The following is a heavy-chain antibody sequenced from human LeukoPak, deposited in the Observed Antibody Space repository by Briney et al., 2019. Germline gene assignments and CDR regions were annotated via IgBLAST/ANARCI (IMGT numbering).Heavy chain of an antibody. Sequence: GGSLRLSCVASGFIFSNYAMSWVRQAPGKGLEWVSGISRGSGTTYYADFVKGRFTLSRDDSKDTFSLQMNELRAEDTAVYYCARDRYSGNGNALQHWGQGTLVTV. CDR3: ARDRYSGNGNALQH. J-gene: IGHJ1*01. CDR2: ISRGSGTT. V-gene: IGHV3-23*01. D-gene: IGHD5-12*01. CDR1: GFIFSNYA.